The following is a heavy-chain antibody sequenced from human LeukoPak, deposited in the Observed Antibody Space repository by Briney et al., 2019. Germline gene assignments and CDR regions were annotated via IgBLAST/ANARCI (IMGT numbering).Heavy chain of an antibody. CDR1: GGSISRGGYY. D-gene: IGHD6-6*01. CDR2: IYYSGST. CDR3: ASETEYSSSSRWNWFDP. J-gene: IGHJ5*02. Sequence: PSETLSLTCTVSGGSISRGGYYWSWIRQHPGKGLEWIGYIYYSGSTYYNPSLKSRVTISVDTSKNQFSLKLSSVTAADTAVYYCASETEYSSSSRWNWFDPSGQGTLVTVSS. V-gene: IGHV4-31*03.